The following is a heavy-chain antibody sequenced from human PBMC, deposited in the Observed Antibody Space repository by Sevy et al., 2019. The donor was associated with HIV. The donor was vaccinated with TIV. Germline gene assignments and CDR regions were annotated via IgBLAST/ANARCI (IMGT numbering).Heavy chain of an antibody. CDR2: INYNGHI. J-gene: IGHJ4*02. CDR3: AGENAWGRGYS. Sequence: SETLSLTCTVSGGSITSLYWNWIRQPPGKGLEWMANINYNGHINYNPTLNIRVTFSLDTSKNQFSLWLSSVTAADTAMYYCAGENAWGRGYSWGQGTLVTVSS. D-gene: IGHD1-26*01. CDR1: GGSITSLY. V-gene: IGHV4-59*08.